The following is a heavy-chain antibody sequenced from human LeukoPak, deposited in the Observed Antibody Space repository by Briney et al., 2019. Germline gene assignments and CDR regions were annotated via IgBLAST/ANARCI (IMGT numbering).Heavy chain of an antibody. CDR3: ARPAKGAYYFYYMDV. Sequence: GASVKVSCKAPGDTLPTYGITWVRQAPGQGLEWMGWVSTYNGHTNYAQSLQGRVTMTRDTSTNTAYMELRGLRANDTAIYYCARPAKGAYYFYYMDVWGKGTTVTVSS. J-gene: IGHJ6*03. CDR2: VSTYNGHT. D-gene: IGHD2-2*01. V-gene: IGHV1-18*01. CDR1: GDTLPTYG.